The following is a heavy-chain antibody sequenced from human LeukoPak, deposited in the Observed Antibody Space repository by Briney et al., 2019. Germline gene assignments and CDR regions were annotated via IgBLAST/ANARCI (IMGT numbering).Heavy chain of an antibody. CDR3: ARIDAPPPNYGMDV. CDR2: IYYSGST. CDR1: GGSISSYY. Sequence: SETLSLTCTVSGGSISSYYWSWIRQPPGKGLEWIGYIYYSGSTNYNPSLKSRVTISVDTSKNQFSLKLSSVTAADTAVYYCARIDAPPPNYGMDVGGQGTTVTVSS. V-gene: IGHV4-59*01. J-gene: IGHJ6*02.